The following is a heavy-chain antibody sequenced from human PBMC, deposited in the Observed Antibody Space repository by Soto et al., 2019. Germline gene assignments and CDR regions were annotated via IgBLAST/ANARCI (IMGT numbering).Heavy chain of an antibody. CDR2: LNGDGSIA. V-gene: IGHV3-74*01. CDR3: ARSGYCSGSGCYSDYHYMDV. D-gene: IGHD2-15*01. CDR1: GFTFSNYW. Sequence: EVQLVESGGNLVQPGGSLRLSCSASGFTFSNYWMHWVRQVPGRGLVWVSRLNGDGSIATYADSVKGRFTISTDNAKNTLYLQMNSLRADDTAVYYCARSGYCSGSGCYSDYHYMDVWGKGTTVTVSS. J-gene: IGHJ6*03.